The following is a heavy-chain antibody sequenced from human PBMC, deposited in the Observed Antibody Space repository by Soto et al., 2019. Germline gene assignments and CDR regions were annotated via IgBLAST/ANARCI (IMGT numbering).Heavy chain of an antibody. D-gene: IGHD3-10*01. Sequence: QVQLQESGPGLVKPSETLSLTCTVSGGSISSYYWSWIRQPPGKGLEWIGYIYYSGSTNYNPSLKSRVTISVDTSKNQFSLKLSSVTAADTAVYYCARHWGFRADYWGQGTLVTVSS. CDR3: ARHWGFRADY. J-gene: IGHJ4*02. CDR2: IYYSGST. CDR1: GGSISSYY. V-gene: IGHV4-59*08.